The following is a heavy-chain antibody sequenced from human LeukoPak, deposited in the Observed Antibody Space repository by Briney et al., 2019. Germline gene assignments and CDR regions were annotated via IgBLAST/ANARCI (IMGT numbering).Heavy chain of an antibody. CDR1: GFTFRSFA. Sequence: PGGSLRLSCAASGFTFRSFAMHWVRQAPGKGLEWVAFLRYDGSKSYYADSVKGRFTISRDNSKNTLYLQMNSLRAEDTAVYYCATEYSSSFVAFDIWGQGTMVTVSS. V-gene: IGHV3-30*02. J-gene: IGHJ3*02. CDR2: LRYDGSKS. D-gene: IGHD6-6*01. CDR3: ATEYSSSFVAFDI.